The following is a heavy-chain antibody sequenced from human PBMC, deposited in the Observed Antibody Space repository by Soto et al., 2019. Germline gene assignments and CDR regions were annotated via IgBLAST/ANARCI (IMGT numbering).Heavy chain of an antibody. CDR2: IYPSGAS. CDR3: ARATFGAVLQLEV. Sequence: QVRLQESGSGLVKPSQTLSLTCAVSGASISTPGYTWSWIRQPPGKGLEWIGYIYPSGASTYNPSLKSRVTISLDASRNRFSLSVGSVTAADTAVYYCARATFGAVLQLEVWGQGTTVTVSS. D-gene: IGHD3-3*01. CDR1: GASISTPGYT. J-gene: IGHJ6*02. V-gene: IGHV4-30-2*01.